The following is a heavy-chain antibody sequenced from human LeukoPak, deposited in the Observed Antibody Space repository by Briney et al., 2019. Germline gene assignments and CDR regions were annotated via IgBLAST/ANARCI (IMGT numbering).Heavy chain of an antibody. Sequence: GGSLRLSCAASGFTFSSNWMSWVRQAPGKGLEWVANIKPDGSEKYYVDSVKGRFTISRDNAKNSLYLQMNSLRAEDTAVYYCAREESEFWGQGTLATVSS. CDR2: IKPDGSEK. CDR3: AREESEF. D-gene: IGHD3-10*01. CDR1: GFTFSSNW. V-gene: IGHV3-7*03. J-gene: IGHJ4*02.